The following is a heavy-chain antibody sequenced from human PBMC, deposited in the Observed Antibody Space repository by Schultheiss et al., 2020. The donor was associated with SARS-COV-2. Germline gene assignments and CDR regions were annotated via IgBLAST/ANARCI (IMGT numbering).Heavy chain of an antibody. CDR3: SRNFDYGDNDAFGI. D-gene: IGHD4-17*01. CDR2: ISSNGGST. CDR1: GFTFNNYG. Sequence: GGSLRLSCVVSGFTFNNYGMHWVRQAPGKGLEYVSAISSNGGSTYYADSVKGRFTISRDNSKNTLYLQMNSLRAEDTAIYYCSRNFDYGDNDAFGIWGQGTVVTVS. J-gene: IGHJ3*02. V-gene: IGHV3-64*04.